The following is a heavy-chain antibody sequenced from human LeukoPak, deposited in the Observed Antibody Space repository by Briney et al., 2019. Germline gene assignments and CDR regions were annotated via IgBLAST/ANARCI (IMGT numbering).Heavy chain of an antibody. V-gene: IGHV3-30*02. CDR3: AMLYDSNTDY. CDR1: GFTFSSYG. Sequence: PGGSLRLSCAASGFTFSSYGMHWVRQAPGKGLEWVAFIRYDGSNKYYADSVKGRFTISRDNSKNTLYLQMNSLRAEDTAVYYCAMLYDSNTDYWGQGTLVTVSS. J-gene: IGHJ4*02. D-gene: IGHD3-22*01. CDR2: IRYDGSNK.